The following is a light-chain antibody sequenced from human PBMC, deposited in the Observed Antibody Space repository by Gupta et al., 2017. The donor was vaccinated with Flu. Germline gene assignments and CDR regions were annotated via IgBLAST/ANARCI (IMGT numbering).Light chain of an antibody. CDR2: AAS. CDR1: QSISSY. Sequence: DIQITQSPSSLSASVGDRVTITCRASQSISSYLNWYQQKPGKAPKLLIYAASSLQSGVPSRFSGSGSGTDFTLTISSLQPEDFATYYCQQSDSTPTSFGQGTKLEIK. CDR3: QQSDSTPTS. J-gene: IGKJ2*03. V-gene: IGKV1-39*01.